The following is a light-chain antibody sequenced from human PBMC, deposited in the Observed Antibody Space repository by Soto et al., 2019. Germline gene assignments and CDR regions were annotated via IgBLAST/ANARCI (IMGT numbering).Light chain of an antibody. CDR3: LQQISDPPLT. CDR1: QGVRND. J-gene: IGKJ4*01. Sequence: DIQMTQSPSSLSASVGDRVTITCRASQGVRNDLGWFQQNPGKAPNRLIYAASSLQSGVPSRFSGSGSGTEFTLTGSRLQPEDFATYYGLQQISDPPLTFVGRTGVEIK. CDR2: AAS. V-gene: IGKV1-17*01.